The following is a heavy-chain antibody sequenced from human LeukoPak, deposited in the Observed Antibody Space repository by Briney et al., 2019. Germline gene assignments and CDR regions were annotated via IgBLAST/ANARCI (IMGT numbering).Heavy chain of an antibody. CDR1: GFTFSSYA. CDR3: AKADSLFIIPDVAYFDY. CDR2: ISGSGGST. J-gene: IGHJ4*02. Sequence: GGSLRLSCAASGFTFSSYAMSWVRQAPGKGLEWVSTISGSGGSTYYADSVKGRFTISRDNSKNTLYLQMNSLRAEDTAVYYCAKADSLFIIPDVAYFDYWGQGTLVTVSS. V-gene: IGHV3-23*01. D-gene: IGHD3-9*01.